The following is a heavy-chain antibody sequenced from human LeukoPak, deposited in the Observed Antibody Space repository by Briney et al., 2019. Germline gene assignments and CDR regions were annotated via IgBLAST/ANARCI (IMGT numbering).Heavy chain of an antibody. CDR3: ARSNPVTLNWFDP. D-gene: IGHD4-17*01. Sequence: PGRSLRLSCAASGFTFSSYSMNWVRQAPGKGLEWVSYISSSSSTIYYADSVKGRFTISRDNAKNSLYLQMNSLRAEDTAVYYCARSNPVTLNWFDPWGQGTLVTVSS. CDR1: GFTFSSYS. J-gene: IGHJ5*02. V-gene: IGHV3-48*01. CDR2: ISSSSSTI.